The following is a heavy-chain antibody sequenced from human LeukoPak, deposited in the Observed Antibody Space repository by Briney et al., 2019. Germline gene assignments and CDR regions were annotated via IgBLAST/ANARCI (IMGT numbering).Heavy chain of an antibody. D-gene: IGHD3-10*01. CDR1: GYTFTNYC. J-gene: IGHJ6*03. CDR2: INPSGGST. CDR3: ARDMSGAVGNYYYYMDV. V-gene: IGHV1-46*01. Sequence: ASVKVSCKASGYTFTNYCMHWVRQAPGQGLEWMGIINPSGGSTSYPQKFQGRVTMTRDTSTSTVYMELSSLRSEDTAVYYCARDMSGAVGNYYYYMDVWGKGTTVTVSS.